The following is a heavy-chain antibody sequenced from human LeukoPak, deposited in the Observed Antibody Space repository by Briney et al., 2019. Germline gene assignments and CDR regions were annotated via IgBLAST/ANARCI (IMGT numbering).Heavy chain of an antibody. Sequence: PSETLSLTCAVYGGSFSGYYWSWIRQPPGKGLEWIGEINHSGSTNYNPSLKSRVTISVDTSKNQFSLKLSSVTAADTAVYYCARLGGCSSTSCHTGGHWFDPWGQGTLVTVSS. CDR2: INHSGST. J-gene: IGHJ5*02. CDR3: ARLGGCSSTSCHTGGHWFDP. D-gene: IGHD2-2*02. CDR1: GGSFSGYY. V-gene: IGHV4-34*01.